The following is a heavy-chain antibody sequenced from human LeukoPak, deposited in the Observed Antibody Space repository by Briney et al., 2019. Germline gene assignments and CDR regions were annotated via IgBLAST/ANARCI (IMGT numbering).Heavy chain of an antibody. CDR3: ARVTGYYDSHDAFDI. Sequence: GGSLRLSCAASGFTFSSYAMSWVRQAPGKGLEWVSVISGSGGSIYYADSVKGRFTISRDNAKNSLYLQMNSLRAEDTAVYFCARVTGYYDSHDAFDIWGQGTVVTVSS. J-gene: IGHJ3*02. D-gene: IGHD3-22*01. CDR1: GFTFSSYA. CDR2: ISGSGGSI. V-gene: IGHV3-23*01.